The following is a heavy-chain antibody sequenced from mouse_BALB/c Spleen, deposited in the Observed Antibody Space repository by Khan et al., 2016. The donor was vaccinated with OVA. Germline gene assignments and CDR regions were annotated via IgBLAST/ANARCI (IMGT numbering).Heavy chain of an antibody. CDR2: INTESGAH. CDR1: GYTFTDYS. CDR3: ARSFLYYYGSSLLAY. D-gene: IGHD1-1*01. V-gene: IGHV9-2-1*01. Sequence: QIQLVQSGPELKKPGETVKISCKASGYTFTDYSMHGVKQAPGTGLKRMGWINTESGAHIYAEDFKARFAFSLQTSASTAYLQINNLKNEDTATYFCARSFLYYYGSSLLAYWGQGTLVTVSA. J-gene: IGHJ3*01.